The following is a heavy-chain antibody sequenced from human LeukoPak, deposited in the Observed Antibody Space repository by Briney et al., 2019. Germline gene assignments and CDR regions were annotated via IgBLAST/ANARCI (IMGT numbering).Heavy chain of an antibody. V-gene: IGHV4-59*01. CDR2: IYYSGST. Sequence: PSETLSLTCTVSGGSISSYYWSWLRQPPGKGLEWIGYIYYSGSTNYNPSLKRGVTISVETSKNQFSLKRSSVTAADTAVYYCASTGIAAAGTTHWGQGTLVTVSS. CDR3: ASTGIAAAGTTH. J-gene: IGHJ4*02. D-gene: IGHD6-13*01. CDR1: GGSISSYY.